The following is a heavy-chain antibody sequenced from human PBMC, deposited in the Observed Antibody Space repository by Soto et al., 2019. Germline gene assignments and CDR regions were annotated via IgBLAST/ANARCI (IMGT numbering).Heavy chain of an antibody. CDR3: ARDYSYACDY. J-gene: IGHJ4*02. V-gene: IGHV3-23*01. CDR2: ISSSGGTT. D-gene: IGHD3-16*01. CDR1: GFTFSSFS. Sequence: GGSLRLSCAVSGFTFSSFSMSWVRQAPGKGLEWVSVISSSGGTTYYADSVKGRFTISRDNSKNTLYLQMNSLRAEDTAVYYCARDYSYACDYWGQGTLVTVSS.